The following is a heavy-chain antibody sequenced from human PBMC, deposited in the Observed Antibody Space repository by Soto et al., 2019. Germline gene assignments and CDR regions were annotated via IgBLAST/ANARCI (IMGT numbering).Heavy chain of an antibody. D-gene: IGHD4-4*01. V-gene: IGHV2-5*01. Sequence: SGPTLVNPTQTLTLTCTFSGFSLSTSQVGVGWIRQPPGKALEWLAHVYWNDAKYYSLSLKTRLTITKDTSKNQVVLTMTIMDPVYPATYFCAHLTTRGYYFDYWGQGALVTVSS. CDR2: VYWNDAK. CDR1: GFSLSTSQVG. J-gene: IGHJ4*02. CDR3: AHLTTRGYYFDY.